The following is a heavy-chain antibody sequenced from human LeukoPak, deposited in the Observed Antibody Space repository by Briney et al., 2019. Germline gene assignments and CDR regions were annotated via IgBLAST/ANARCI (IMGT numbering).Heavy chain of an antibody. CDR2: INRDGSSA. CDR3: ARRVSAKSLDY. V-gene: IGHV3-74*01. D-gene: IGHD5-18*01. CDR1: GFTFSSYW. J-gene: IGHJ4*02. Sequence: GGSLRLSCAASGFTFSSYWMHWVRQSPERGPVWVSRINRDGSSANYADSVKGRFTISRDNAKNTLYLQMNSLRAEDTAVYYCARRVSAKSLDYWGQGTLVTVSP.